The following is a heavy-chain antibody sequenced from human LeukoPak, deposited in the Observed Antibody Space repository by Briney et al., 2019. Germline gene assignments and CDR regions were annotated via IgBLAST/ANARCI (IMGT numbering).Heavy chain of an antibody. J-gene: IGHJ4*02. Sequence: GGSLRLSCAASGFTFSKYAMSWVRQAPGKGLEWVSAISGSGGSTYYADSVKGRFTISRDNSKNTLYLQMNSLRAEDTAVYYCAKATYYYDSSGYYPLLYWGQGTLVTVSS. D-gene: IGHD3-22*01. CDR1: GFTFSKYA. V-gene: IGHV3-23*01. CDR3: AKATYYYDSSGYYPLLY. CDR2: ISGSGGST.